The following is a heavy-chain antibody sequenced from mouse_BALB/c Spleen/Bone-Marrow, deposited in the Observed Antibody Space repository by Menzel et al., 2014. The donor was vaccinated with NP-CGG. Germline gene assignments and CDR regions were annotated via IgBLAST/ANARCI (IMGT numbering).Heavy chain of an antibody. D-gene: IGHD1-1*01. V-gene: IGHV1-20*02. Sequence: EVQLQQSGPELVKPGASVKISCKASGYSFTGYFMNWVIQSHGKSLEWIRRINPYNGDSFYNQKFKGKATLTVDKSSSTAHMELRSLASEDSAVYYCARVTTDWYFDVWGAGTTVTVSS. J-gene: IGHJ1*01. CDR3: ARVTTDWYFDV. CDR1: GYSFTGYF. CDR2: INPYNGDS.